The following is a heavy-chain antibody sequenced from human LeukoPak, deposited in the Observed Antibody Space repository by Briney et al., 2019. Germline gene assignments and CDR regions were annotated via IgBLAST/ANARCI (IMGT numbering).Heavy chain of an antibody. V-gene: IGHV5-51*01. CDR3: ARLLRNIAAAVYYFDY. J-gene: IGHJ4*02. Sequence: GESLKISCKGSGYNFTSYWIGWVRQMPGKGPEWMGIIYPGDSDTRYSPSFQGQVTISADKSISTASLQWSSLKASDTAMYYCARLLRNIAAAVYYFDYWGQGTLVTVSS. D-gene: IGHD6-13*01. CDR1: GYNFTSYW. CDR2: IYPGDSDT.